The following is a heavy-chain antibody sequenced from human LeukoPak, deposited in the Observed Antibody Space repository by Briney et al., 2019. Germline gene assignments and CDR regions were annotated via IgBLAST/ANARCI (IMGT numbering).Heavy chain of an antibody. V-gene: IGHV5-51*01. CDR2: IYPGDSDT. J-gene: IGHJ3*02. Sequence: GESLKISCKGSGYSFTSYWIGWVRQMPGKGLEWMGIIYPGDSDTRYSPSFQGQVTISADKSISTAYLQWSSLKASDTAMYYCARRRQRGYSSSWYVDAFDIWGQGIMVTVSS. D-gene: IGHD6-13*01. CDR1: GYSFTSYW. CDR3: ARRRQRGYSSSWYVDAFDI.